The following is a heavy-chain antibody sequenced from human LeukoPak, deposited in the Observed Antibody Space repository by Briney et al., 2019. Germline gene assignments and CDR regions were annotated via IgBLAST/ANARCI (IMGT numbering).Heavy chain of an antibody. CDR1: EFTVNDYY. V-gene: IGHV3-11*01. Sequence: GGSLRLSCAVSEFTVNDYYMSWIRQAPGKGLEWVSDIGGSDSIVAYADSVKGRFSISRDFAKNSLYLQMNSLRAEDTAVYYCASEKVASTFDSWGQGALVTVSS. J-gene: IGHJ4*02. CDR2: IGGSDSIV. D-gene: IGHD6-19*01. CDR3: ASEKVASTFDS.